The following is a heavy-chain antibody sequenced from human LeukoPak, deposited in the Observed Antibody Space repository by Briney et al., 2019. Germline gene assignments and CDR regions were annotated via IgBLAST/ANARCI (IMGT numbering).Heavy chain of an antibody. CDR3: AREAVREDYFDY. J-gene: IGHJ4*02. CDR1: GGSISSGGYY. Sequence: SETLSLTCTVSGGSISSGGYYWSWIRQHPGKGLEWIGYIYYSGSTYYNPSLKSRVTISVDTSKNLFSLKLSSVTAADTAVYYCAREAVREDYFDYWGQGTLVTVSS. V-gene: IGHV4-31*03. CDR2: IYYSGST. D-gene: IGHD4-11*01.